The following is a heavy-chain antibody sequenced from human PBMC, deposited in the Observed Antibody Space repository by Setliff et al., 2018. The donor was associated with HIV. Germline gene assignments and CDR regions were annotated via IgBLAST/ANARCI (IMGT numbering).Heavy chain of an antibody. Sequence: GESLKISCQGFGYSFVSYWIGWVRQMPGNGLEWMGLIWPDDSDTMYSPSFQGQVTMSADKSISTAYLQWSSLKAPDTAMYYCARLSKYYDFWTPEYWGQGTRVTVSS. CDR1: GYSFVSYW. CDR3: ARLSKYYDFWTPEY. D-gene: IGHD3-3*01. V-gene: IGHV5-51*01. CDR2: IWPDDSDT. J-gene: IGHJ4*02.